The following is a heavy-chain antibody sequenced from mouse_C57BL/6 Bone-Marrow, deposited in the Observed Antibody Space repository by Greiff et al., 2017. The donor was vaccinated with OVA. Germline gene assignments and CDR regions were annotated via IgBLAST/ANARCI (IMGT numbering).Heavy chain of an antibody. CDR2: IHPNSGST. CDR1: GYTFTSYW. Sequence: QVQLQQSGAELVKPGASVKLSCKASGYTFTSYWMHWVKQRPGQGLEWIGMIHPNSGSTNYNEKFKSKATLTVDKSSSTAYMQLSSLTSEDSAVYYCARWFYYGSSYEGYCDVWGTGTTVTVSS. V-gene: IGHV1-64*01. D-gene: IGHD1-1*01. J-gene: IGHJ1*03. CDR3: ARWFYYGSSYEGYCDV.